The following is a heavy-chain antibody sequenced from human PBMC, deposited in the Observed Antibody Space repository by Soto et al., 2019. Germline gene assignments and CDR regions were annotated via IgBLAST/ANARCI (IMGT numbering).Heavy chain of an antibody. D-gene: IGHD3-3*01. CDR1: GFTFRTYA. CDR3: AKDRTVYYDFWSGPPSLDV. J-gene: IGHJ6*02. CDR2: ISGTGGGT. Sequence: TGGSLRLSCAASGFTFRTYAMNWVRQAPGKGLEWVSGISGTGGGTYYAGSVKGRFTISRDNSKNTLYLQMNSLRAEDTAVYYCAKDRTVYYDFWSGPPSLDVWGQGTTVTVSS. V-gene: IGHV3-23*01.